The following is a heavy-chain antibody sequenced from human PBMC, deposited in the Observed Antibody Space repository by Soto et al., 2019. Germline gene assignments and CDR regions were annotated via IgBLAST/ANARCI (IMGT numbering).Heavy chain of an antibody. CDR1: GGSISSSNW. Sequence: SETLSLTCAVSGGSISSSNWWSWIRQPPGKGLEWIGYIYYSGSTYYNPSLKSRVTISVDTSKNQFSLKLSSVTAADTAVYYCASGYDFWSGEINYYYYGMDVWGQGTTVTVSS. D-gene: IGHD3-3*01. CDR2: IYYSGST. V-gene: IGHV4-30-4*01. CDR3: ASGYDFWSGEINYYYYGMDV. J-gene: IGHJ6*02.